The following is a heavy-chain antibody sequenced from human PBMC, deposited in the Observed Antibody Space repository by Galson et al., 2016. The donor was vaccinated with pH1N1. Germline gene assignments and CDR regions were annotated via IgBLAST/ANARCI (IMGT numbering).Heavy chain of an antibody. Sequence: SLRLSCAASGFTFSSWHMDWVRQAPGEGLEWISFITYTSATIYYADSVEGRFTISRDNAKKTLYLQMNSLRAEDTGVYYCTRDRAFGDYGGASDIWGQGTMVTVSS. CDR2: ITYTSATI. V-gene: IGHV3-48*04. J-gene: IGHJ3*02. CDR3: TRDRAFGDYGGASDI. CDR1: GFTFSSWH. D-gene: IGHD4/OR15-4a*01.